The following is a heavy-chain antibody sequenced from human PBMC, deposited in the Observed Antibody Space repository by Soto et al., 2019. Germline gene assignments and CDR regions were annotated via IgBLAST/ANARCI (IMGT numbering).Heavy chain of an antibody. Sequence: PSETLSLTCIVSGGSMSAFYWSWIRQPPGKGPEWIGYIYYSGSTNYNLSLKSRVAMSVDTSKNQFSLKLNSMTTADTAVYYCARAESQWLVDYWGQGILVTVS. V-gene: IGHV4-59*01. CDR3: ARAESQWLVDY. CDR1: GGSMSAFY. J-gene: IGHJ4*02. CDR2: IYYSGST. D-gene: IGHD6-19*01.